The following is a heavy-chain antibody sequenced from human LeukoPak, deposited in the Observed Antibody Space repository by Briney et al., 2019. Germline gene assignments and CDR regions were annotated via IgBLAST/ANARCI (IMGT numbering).Heavy chain of an antibody. J-gene: IGHJ4*02. Sequence: PSETLSLTCSVSGASISGGRDDWGGIRQPPGKGLEWIGSIYYTGSTYDNPSLNSRVTISVDTSKNQFSLKLSSVTAADTAVYYCARRGGSGRAFDYWGQGTLVTVSS. D-gene: IGHD1-26*01. CDR2: IYYTGST. CDR3: ARRGGSGRAFDY. V-gene: IGHV4-39*01. CDR1: GASISGGRDD.